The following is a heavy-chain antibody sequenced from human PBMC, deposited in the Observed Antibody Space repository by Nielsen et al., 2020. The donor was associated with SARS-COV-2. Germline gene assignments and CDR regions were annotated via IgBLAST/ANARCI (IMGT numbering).Heavy chain of an antibody. Sequence: GGSLRLSCAASGFTFDDYAMHWVRQAPGKGLEWVSGISWNSGSIGYADSVKGRFTISRDNAKNSLYLQTNSLRAEDTAVYYCARGPLDTAMEKGGFDYWGQGTLVTVSS. CDR1: GFTFDDYA. D-gene: IGHD5-18*01. CDR2: ISWNSGSI. V-gene: IGHV3-9*01. CDR3: ARGPLDTAMEKGGFDY. J-gene: IGHJ4*02.